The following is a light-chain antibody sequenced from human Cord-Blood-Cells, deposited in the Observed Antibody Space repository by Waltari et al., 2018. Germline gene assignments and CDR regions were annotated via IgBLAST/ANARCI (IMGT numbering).Light chain of an antibody. J-gene: IGLJ2*01. CDR3: CSYAGSYTFVV. Sequence: QSALTQPRSVSGSPGQSVTISCTGTSSYVGAYNYVSCYQQHPGKAPKLMIYEVIKRPSGVPDRFSGSKSGNTASLTISGLQAEDEADYYCCSYAGSYTFVVFGGGTKLTVL. V-gene: IGLV2-11*01. CDR2: EVI. CDR1: SSYVGAYNY.